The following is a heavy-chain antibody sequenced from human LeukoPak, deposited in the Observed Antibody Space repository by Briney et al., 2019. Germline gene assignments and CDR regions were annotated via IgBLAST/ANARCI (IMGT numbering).Heavy chain of an antibody. CDR2: ISSTIGSSYI. CDR3: ARGYIDNLGYSPRSSFDS. J-gene: IGHJ4*02. D-gene: IGHD3-22*01. V-gene: IGHV3-21*01. CDR1: GFSFSSYS. Sequence: VGSLRLSCAASGFSFSSYSMNWVRQDPGRGLECVSSISSTIGSSYIFYAESVKGRFTISRDNTKNSLFLQMNSLVDEDTAVYYCARGYIDNLGYSPRSSFDSWGQGSLVTVSS.